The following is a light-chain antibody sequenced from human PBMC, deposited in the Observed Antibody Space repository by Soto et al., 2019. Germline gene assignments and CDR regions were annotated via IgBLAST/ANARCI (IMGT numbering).Light chain of an antibody. CDR2: GAS. V-gene: IGKV3-15*01. CDR1: QSVNNN. CDR3: QQYNKWPLT. J-gene: IGKJ1*01. Sequence: ETLMTQSPATLSVSPGERATLSCRASQSVNNNLAWYQQKLGQAPRVLIYGASTRATGIPARFTGSGSGTEFILTITSLQSEDFTVYYCQQYNKWPLTFGQGTKV.